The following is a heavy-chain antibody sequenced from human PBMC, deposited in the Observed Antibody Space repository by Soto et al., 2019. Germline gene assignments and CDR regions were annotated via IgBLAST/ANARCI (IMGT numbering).Heavy chain of an antibody. V-gene: IGHV3-13*01. D-gene: IGHD3-10*01. J-gene: IGHJ5*02. CDR1: GFAFSTFD. CDR3: ARGRSFSYDSTPPPMFDP. Sequence: GGPLRLSCAGSGFAFSTFDIHWVRQAPGKGLEWVSGIGTLSDTFYAASVQGRFTISRQNAKNSVYLQMNSLRAGDTAFYYCARGRSFSYDSTPPPMFDPWGQGTLVTVSS. CDR2: IGTLSDT.